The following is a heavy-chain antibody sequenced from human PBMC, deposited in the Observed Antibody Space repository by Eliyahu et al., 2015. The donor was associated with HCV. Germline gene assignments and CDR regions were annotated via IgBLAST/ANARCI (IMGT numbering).Heavy chain of an antibody. D-gene: IGHD7-27*01. V-gene: IGHV4-39*01. Sequence: QLQLQESGPGLVKPSETLSLTCTVSGGSFSSNNYYWGWIRQPPGRGLEWIGSISYSGXTYYKSSLKSRVTVSVDTSKNQFSLKLSSVTAADTAVYYCARQVVTWGSSGDYYYYAMDVWGQGTTVTVSS. CDR3: ARQVVTWGSSGDYYYYAMDV. CDR1: GGSFSSNNYY. J-gene: IGHJ6*02. CDR2: ISYSGXT.